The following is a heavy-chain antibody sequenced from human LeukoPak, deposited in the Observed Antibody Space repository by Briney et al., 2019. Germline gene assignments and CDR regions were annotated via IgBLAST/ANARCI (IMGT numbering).Heavy chain of an antibody. Sequence: ASVKVSCKASGYTFTSYAMHWVRQAPGQRLEWMGWINAGNGNTKYSQKFQGRVTITRDTSASTAYMELSSLRSEDTAVYYCASSYCGGDCYWDYFDYWGQGTLVTVSS. CDR1: GYTFTSYA. D-gene: IGHD2-21*02. V-gene: IGHV1-3*01. J-gene: IGHJ4*02. CDR2: INAGNGNT. CDR3: ASSYCGGDCYWDYFDY.